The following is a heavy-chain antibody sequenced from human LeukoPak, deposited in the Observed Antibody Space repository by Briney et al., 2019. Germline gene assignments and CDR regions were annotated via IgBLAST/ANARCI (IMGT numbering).Heavy chain of an antibody. J-gene: IGHJ4*02. CDR3: ARDKQLVQSIGY. CDR2: INPNSGGT. CDR1: GYTFTGYY. V-gene: IGHV1-2*02. D-gene: IGHD6-13*01. Sequence: ASVKVSCKASGYTFTGYYMHWVRQAPGQGLEWMGWINPNSGGTNYAQKFQGRVTMTRDTSISTAYMELSRLRSDDTAVYYCARDKQLVQSIGYWGQGTLVTVSS.